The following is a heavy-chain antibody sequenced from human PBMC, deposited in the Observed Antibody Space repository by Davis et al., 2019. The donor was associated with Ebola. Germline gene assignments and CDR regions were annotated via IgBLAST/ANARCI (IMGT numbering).Heavy chain of an antibody. Sequence: GESLKISCAASGFTFSSYAMSWVRQAPGKGLEWVSAISGSGGSTYYADSVKGRFTISRDNSKNTLYLPMNSLRAEDTAVYYCAKHPGGSGPYYFDYWGQGTLVTVSS. V-gene: IGHV3-23*01. CDR1: GFTFSSYA. J-gene: IGHJ4*02. CDR3: AKHPGGSGPYYFDY. D-gene: IGHD3-10*01. CDR2: ISGSGGST.